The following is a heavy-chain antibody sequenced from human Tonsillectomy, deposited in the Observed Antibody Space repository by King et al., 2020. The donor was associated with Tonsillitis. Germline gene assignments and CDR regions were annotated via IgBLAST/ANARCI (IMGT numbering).Heavy chain of an antibody. Sequence: VQLVESWGGLVQPGGSLRLSCAASGFSFSTYNMNWVRQAPGKGLEWVSYISSSSDVIYYKDSVKGRFTISRDNAKNSLYLQMNSLGAEDTAIYYCARDIIGGAYYFYYMDVWGKGTTDTVSS. CDR3: ARDIIGGAYYFYYMDV. J-gene: IGHJ6*03. D-gene: IGHD1-14*01. CDR1: GFSFSTYN. CDR2: ISSSSDVI. V-gene: IGHV3-48*01.